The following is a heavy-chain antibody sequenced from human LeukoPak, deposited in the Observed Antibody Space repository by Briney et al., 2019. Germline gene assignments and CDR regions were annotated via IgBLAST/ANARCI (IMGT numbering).Heavy chain of an antibody. V-gene: IGHV1-69*01. CDR1: GGTFSSYA. J-gene: IGHJ4*02. D-gene: IGHD5-12*01. CDR3: ARIEDSTHGLLDY. CDR2: IIPIFGTA. Sequence: SVKVSCKASGGTFSSYAISWVRQAPGQGLEWMGGIIPIFGTANYAQKFQGRVTITADESTSTAYMELSSLRPEDTAVYYCARIEDSTHGLLDYWGQGTLVTVSS.